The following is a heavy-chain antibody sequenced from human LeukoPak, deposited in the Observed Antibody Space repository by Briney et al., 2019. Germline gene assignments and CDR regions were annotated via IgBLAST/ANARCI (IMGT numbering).Heavy chain of an antibody. CDR2: IYHSGST. D-gene: IGHD3-10*01. J-gene: IGHJ4*02. V-gene: IGHV4-4*02. Sequence: PSETLSLTCAVSGGSISSSNWWSWVRQPPGKGLEWIGEIYHSGSTNYNPSLKSRVTISVDTSKNQFSLKLSSVTAADTAVYYCARGKVRGVGRDFDYWGQGTLVTVSS. CDR3: ARGKVRGVGRDFDY. CDR1: GGSISSSNW.